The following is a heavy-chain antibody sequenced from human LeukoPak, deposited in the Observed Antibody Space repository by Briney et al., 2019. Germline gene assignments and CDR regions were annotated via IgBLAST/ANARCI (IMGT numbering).Heavy chain of an antibody. V-gene: IGHV3-15*01. D-gene: IGHD3-10*01. CDR1: GFTFSNAW. Sequence: PGGSLRLSCAASGFTFSNAWMSWVRQAPGKGLEWVGRIKSKTDGGTTDYAAPVKGRFTISRDDSKNTLYLQMNSLKTEDAAVYYCTTPYYGSGKGYWGQGTTVTVSS. CDR3: TTPYYGSGKGY. CDR2: IKSKTDGGTT. J-gene: IGHJ6*02.